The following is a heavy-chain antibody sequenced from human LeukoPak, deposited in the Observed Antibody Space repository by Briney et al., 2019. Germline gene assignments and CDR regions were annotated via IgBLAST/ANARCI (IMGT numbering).Heavy chain of an antibody. D-gene: IGHD1-26*01. CDR1: GYSISSSNW. CDR3: ARATRGWELTIDY. J-gene: IGHJ4*02. Sequence: PSDTLSLTCAVSGYSISSSNWWGCIRQPPGKGVEWIGYIYYSGSTYYNPSLKGRVTMSVDTSKNQFSLKLSSVTAVDTAVYYCARATRGWELTIDYWGQGTLVTVSS. CDR2: IYYSGST. V-gene: IGHV4-28*03.